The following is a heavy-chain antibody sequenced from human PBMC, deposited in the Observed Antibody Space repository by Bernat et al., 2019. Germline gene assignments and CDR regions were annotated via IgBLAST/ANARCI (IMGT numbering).Heavy chain of an antibody. Sequence: QVQLVESGGGVVQPGRSLRLSCAASGFTFSSYGMHWVRQAPGKGLEWVAVISYDGSNKYYADSVKGRFTISRDNSKNTLYLQMNSLRAEDTAVYYCAKEGGDSSGWTYYFDYWGQGTLVTVSS. J-gene: IGHJ4*02. D-gene: IGHD6-19*01. CDR2: ISYDGSNK. CDR3: AKEGGDSSGWTYYFDY. V-gene: IGHV3-30*18. CDR1: GFTFSSYG.